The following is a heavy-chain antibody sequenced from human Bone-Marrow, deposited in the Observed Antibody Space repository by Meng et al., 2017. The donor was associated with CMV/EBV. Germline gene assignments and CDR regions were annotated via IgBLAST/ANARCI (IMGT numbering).Heavy chain of an antibody. CDR3: ARVNWNDLTKGYY. D-gene: IGHD1-20*01. CDR2: IHYSGTT. CDR1: GDSISSSIYY. J-gene: IGHJ4*02. Sequence: SETLSLTCTVSGDSISSSIYYWGWIRQPPGKGLEWIASIHYSGTTYYNPSLKSRVTISVDTSKNQLSLKVISVTAADTAVYYCARVNWNDLTKGYYWGQGTLVTVSS. V-gene: IGHV4-39*07.